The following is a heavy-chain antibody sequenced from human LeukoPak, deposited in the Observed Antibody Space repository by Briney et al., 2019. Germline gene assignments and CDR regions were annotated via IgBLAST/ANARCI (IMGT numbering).Heavy chain of an antibody. V-gene: IGHV1-69*04. D-gene: IGHD2-2*01. CDR3: ARGRGKELTYCSSTNCYDY. J-gene: IGHJ4*02. CDR2: IIPILDIA. CDR1: GGAFSSYA. Sequence: ASVKVSCKASGGAFSSYAISWVRQAPGQGLEWMGRIIPILDIANYAQKFQGRVTITADKSTSTAYMELSSLRSEDTAVYYCARGRGKELTYCSSTNCYDYWGQGTLVTVSS.